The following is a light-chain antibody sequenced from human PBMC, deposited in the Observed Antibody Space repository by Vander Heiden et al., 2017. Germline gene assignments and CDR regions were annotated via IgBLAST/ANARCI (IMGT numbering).Light chain of an antibody. Sequence: DILITQSPLSLPVTPREPAPISCSSSQSLLHGNGYNYLHWYQQKPGQAPQLLIYLGSLRTSGVPDRFSGSGSGTDFTLKISRVEAEDVGVYYCMQTLQTPWTFGQGTKVEIK. J-gene: IGKJ1*01. CDR2: LGS. V-gene: IGKV2-28*01. CDR1: QSLLHGNGYNY. CDR3: MQTLQTPWT.